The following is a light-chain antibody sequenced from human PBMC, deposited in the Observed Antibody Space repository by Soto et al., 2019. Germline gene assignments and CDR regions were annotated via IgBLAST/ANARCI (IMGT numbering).Light chain of an antibody. Sequence: EIVMTQSPATLSVSPGERVTLSCRASQSVSDNLAWYQQKPGQPPRLLIYGASTRATTIPARFSGSGSGTEFTLTISGLHSEDFAVYYCQQSNNWPYTFGQGNKLDIK. CDR2: GAS. CDR1: QSVSDN. V-gene: IGKV3-15*01. J-gene: IGKJ2*01. CDR3: QQSNNWPYT.